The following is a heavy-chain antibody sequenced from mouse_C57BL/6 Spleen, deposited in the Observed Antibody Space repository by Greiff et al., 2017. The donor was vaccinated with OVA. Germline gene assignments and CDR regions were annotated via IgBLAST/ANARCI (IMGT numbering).Heavy chain of an antibody. CDR1: GYAFSSSW. Sequence: QVQLQQSGPELVKPGASVKISCKASGYAFSSSWMNWVKQRPGKGLEWIGRIYPGDGDTNYNGKFKGKATLTADKSSSTAYMQLSSLTSEDSAVYFCARGGYYYGSSPFAYWGQGTLVTVSA. CDR3: ARGGYYYGSSPFAY. CDR2: IYPGDGDT. D-gene: IGHD1-1*01. J-gene: IGHJ3*01. V-gene: IGHV1-82*01.